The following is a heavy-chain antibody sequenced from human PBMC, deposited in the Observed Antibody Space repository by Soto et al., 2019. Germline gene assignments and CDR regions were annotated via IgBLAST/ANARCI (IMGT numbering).Heavy chain of an antibody. CDR2: ISKSGST. Sequence: SETLSLTCAVSGVSISSSNWWTWVRQPPGKGLEWIGYISKSGSTSYNPSLQSRVIISVDTSTNQVSLNLASVTAADTAVYYCTTQGFGNLHGLVDVWGQGTTVTVSS. CDR1: GVSISSSNW. V-gene: IGHV4-4*02. CDR3: TTQGFGNLHGLVDV. J-gene: IGHJ6*02. D-gene: IGHD3-10*01.